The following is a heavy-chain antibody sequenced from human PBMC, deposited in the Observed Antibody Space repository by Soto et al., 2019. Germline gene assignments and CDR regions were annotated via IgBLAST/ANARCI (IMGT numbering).Heavy chain of an antibody. CDR1: GYAFTTYG. CDR2: ISAHNGNT. CDR3: ARGRYGDY. D-gene: IGHD1-1*01. V-gene: IGHV1-18*01. Sequence: QVHLVQSGAEVKKPGATVKVSCKGSGYAFTTYGITWVRQAPGQGLEWMGWISAHNGNTNYAQKLQGRVTVTRDTSTSTAYMELRSLRSDDTAVYYCARGRYGDYWGQGALVTVSS. J-gene: IGHJ4*02.